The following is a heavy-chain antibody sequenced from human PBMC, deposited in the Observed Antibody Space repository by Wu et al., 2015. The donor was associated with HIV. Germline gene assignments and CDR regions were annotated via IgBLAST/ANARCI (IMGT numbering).Heavy chain of an antibody. V-gene: IGHV1-69*01. D-gene: IGHD3-10*01. CDR3: ARTGSGSYLAYYYGMDV. J-gene: IGHJ6*02. CDR1: VHTFTSHG. CDR2: IIPISDTP. Sequence: QVQLVQSGAEVKKPGASVKVFCKASVHTFTSHGISWVRQAPGQGLEWMGGIIPISDTPLYAQEFQDRLRITTDASTGTVFMELSRLRFEDTAVYYCARTGSGSYLAYYYGMDVWGQGTTVTVSS.